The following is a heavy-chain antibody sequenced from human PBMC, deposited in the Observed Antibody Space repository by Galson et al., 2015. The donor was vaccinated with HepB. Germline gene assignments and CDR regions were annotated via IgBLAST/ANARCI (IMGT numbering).Heavy chain of an antibody. Sequence: SCKASGYTFTSYGISWVRQAPGQGLEWMGWISAYNGKINYAEKFQGRVTMTTDTSTSTAYMELRSLRYDDTAVYYCARDGFQVWDGLDYLWYYMDVWGKGATVTVSS. CDR2: ISAYNGKI. D-gene: IGHD2-8*02. CDR1: GYTFTSYG. J-gene: IGHJ6*03. V-gene: IGHV1-18*01. CDR3: ARDGFQVWDGLDYLWYYMDV.